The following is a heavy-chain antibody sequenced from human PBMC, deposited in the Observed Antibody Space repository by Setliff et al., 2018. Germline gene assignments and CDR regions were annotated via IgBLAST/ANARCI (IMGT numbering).Heavy chain of an antibody. D-gene: IGHD3-3*01. CDR2: VYYSGST. Sequence: PSETLSLTCTVSGASITNINYYWGWIRQPPGKGLEWIANVYYSGSTYYNPSLESRVTMSVDTSKSQFSLNLYSVTAADTAVYYCARMSGFLYMDVWGKGTPVTVSS. J-gene: IGHJ6*03. V-gene: IGHV4-39*07. CDR3: ARMSGFLYMDV. CDR1: GASITNINYY.